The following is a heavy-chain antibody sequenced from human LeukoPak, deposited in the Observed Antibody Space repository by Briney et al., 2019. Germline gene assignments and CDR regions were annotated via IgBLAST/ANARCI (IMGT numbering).Heavy chain of an antibody. Sequence: SVKVSCTASGGTFSSYAISWVRQAPGQGLEWMGRIIPILGIANYAQKFQGRVTITADKSTSTAYMELSSLRSEDTAVYYCARDMVTMVRGVDLGYWGQGTLVTVSS. CDR1: GGTFSSYA. CDR2: IIPILGIA. V-gene: IGHV1-69*04. J-gene: IGHJ4*02. D-gene: IGHD3-10*01. CDR3: ARDMVTMVRGVDLGY.